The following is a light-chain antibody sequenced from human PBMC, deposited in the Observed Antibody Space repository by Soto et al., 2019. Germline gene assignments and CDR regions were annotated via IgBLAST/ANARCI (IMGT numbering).Light chain of an antibody. CDR1: QSVSTY. Sequence: EIVLTQSPATLSLSPGERATLSCRASQSVSTYLAWFQQKLGQAPRLLIYDASNRATGIPARFSGSGSGTDFTLTISSLEPEDFALYYCQQRSNWPRTFGQGTKLEIK. V-gene: IGKV3-11*01. CDR2: DAS. J-gene: IGKJ2*02. CDR3: QQRSNWPRT.